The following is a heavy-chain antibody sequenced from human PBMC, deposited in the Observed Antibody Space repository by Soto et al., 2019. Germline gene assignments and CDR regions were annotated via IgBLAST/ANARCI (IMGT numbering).Heavy chain of an antibody. V-gene: IGHV1-69*13. CDR2: IIPIFGTA. D-gene: IGHD1-26*01. Sequence: SVKVSCKASGGTFSSYAISWVRQAPGQGLEWMGGIIPIFGTANYAQKFQGRVTITADESTSTAYMELSSLRSEDTAVYYCARDGHSGSYSFLDYWGQGTLVTVSS. CDR1: GGTFSSYA. CDR3: ARDGHSGSYSFLDY. J-gene: IGHJ4*02.